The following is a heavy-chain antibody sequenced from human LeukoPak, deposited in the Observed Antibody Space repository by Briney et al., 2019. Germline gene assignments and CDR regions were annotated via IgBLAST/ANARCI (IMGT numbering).Heavy chain of an antibody. D-gene: IGHD6-6*01. J-gene: IGHJ5*02. CDR3: ARDLSIAARPGWFDP. CDR2: MNPNSGNT. Sequence: ASVKVSCKASGYTFTSYDINWVRQATGQGLEWMGWMNPNSGNTGYAQKFQGRVTITADESTSTAYMELSSLRSEDTAVYYCARDLSIAARPGWFDPWGQGTLVTVSS. CDR1: GYTFTSYD. V-gene: IGHV1-8*03.